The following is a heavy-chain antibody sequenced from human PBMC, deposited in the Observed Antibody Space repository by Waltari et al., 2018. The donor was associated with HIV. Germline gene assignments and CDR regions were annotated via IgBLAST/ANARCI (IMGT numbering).Heavy chain of an antibody. V-gene: IGHV4-4*07. CDR3: ARGLRLGELSLYKYAFDI. J-gene: IGHJ3*02. D-gene: IGHD3-16*02. CDR2: IYTSGST. Sequence: QVQLEESGPGLVKPSETLSLTCTVSGGSISSYYWSWIRLPAGKGLEWIGRIYTSGSTNYKPSLKSRVTLSVDTSMNQFSLKLSSVTAADTAVYYCARGLRLGELSLYKYAFDIWGQGTMVTVSS. CDR1: GGSISSYY.